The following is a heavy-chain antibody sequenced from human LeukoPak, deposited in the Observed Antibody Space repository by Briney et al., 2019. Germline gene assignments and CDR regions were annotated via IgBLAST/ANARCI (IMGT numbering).Heavy chain of an antibody. CDR1: GYTLTELS. D-gene: IGHD4-17*01. Sequence: GASVKVSCKVSGYTLTELSMHWVRQAPGKGLEWMGGFDPEDGETIYAQKFQGRVTMTEDTSTDTAYMELSSLRSEDTAVYYCARDYGDYVGYYCYYGMDVWGQGTTVTVSS. J-gene: IGHJ6*02. V-gene: IGHV1-24*01. CDR2: FDPEDGET. CDR3: ARDYGDYVGYYCYYGMDV.